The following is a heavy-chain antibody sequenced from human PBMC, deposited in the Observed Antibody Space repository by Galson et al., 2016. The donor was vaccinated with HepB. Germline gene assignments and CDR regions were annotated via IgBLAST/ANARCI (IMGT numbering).Heavy chain of an antibody. V-gene: IGHV1-2*06. CDR1: GYIFTADY. J-gene: IGHJ6*02. CDR2: INPSSGGS. CDR3: ARTRTSGGYYYGVDD. Sequence: SVKVSCKASGYIFTADYMHWVRQAPGQGLEWMGRINPSSGGSNYAQKFQGRVSMTRDTPISTAYMELTRLRSDDTAVYYCARTRTSGGYYYGVDDWGQGTSVTVSS. D-gene: IGHD3-10*01.